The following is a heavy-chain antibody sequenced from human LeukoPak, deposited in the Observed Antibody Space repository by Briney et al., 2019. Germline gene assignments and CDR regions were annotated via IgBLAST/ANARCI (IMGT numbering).Heavy chain of an antibody. CDR3: AKDSTYYDFWSGYYGTDAFDI. V-gene: IGHV3-23*01. D-gene: IGHD3-3*01. Sequence: PGGSLRLSCAASGFTFSSYAMSWVRQAPGKGLEWVSAISGSGGSTYYADSVKGRFTISRDSSKNTLYLQMNSLRAEDTAVYYCAKDSTYYDFWSGYYGTDAFDIWGQGTMVTVSS. CDR2: ISGSGGST. J-gene: IGHJ3*02. CDR1: GFTFSSYA.